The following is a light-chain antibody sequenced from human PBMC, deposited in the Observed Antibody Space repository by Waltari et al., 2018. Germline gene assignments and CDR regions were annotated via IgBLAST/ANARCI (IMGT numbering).Light chain of an antibody. V-gene: IGKV4-1*01. CDR2: WAS. Sequence: DIVMTQSPDSLAVSLGERATINCKSSQSVLYTSNNKNYLAWYQQKPGQPPKLLIYWASTRKSGVPDRFSGSGSGTDFTLTISSLQAEDVDVYYCQQYYTIPPRTFGQGTKVEIK. CDR1: QSVLYTSNNKNY. CDR3: QQYYTIPPRT. J-gene: IGKJ1*01.